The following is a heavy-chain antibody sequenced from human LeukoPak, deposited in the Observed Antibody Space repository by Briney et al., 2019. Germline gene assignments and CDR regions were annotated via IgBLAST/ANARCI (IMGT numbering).Heavy chain of an antibody. CDR1: GFTFNSYA. D-gene: IGHD1-26*01. Sequence: GALRLSCSASGFTFNSYAMSWVRQAPGEGLEWGSGISGSGGATYSADSVKGRFTISRDNPKNTLYLQMNSLRAEDTAVYYCATISGNLDYFDYWGQGTLVTVSS. CDR3: ATISGNLDYFDY. CDR2: ISGSGGAT. V-gene: IGHV3-23*01. J-gene: IGHJ4*02.